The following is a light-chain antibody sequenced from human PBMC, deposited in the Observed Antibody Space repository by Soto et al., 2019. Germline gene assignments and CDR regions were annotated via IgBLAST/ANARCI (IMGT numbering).Light chain of an antibody. CDR3: QQLNSYPLT. CDR1: QTISTW. V-gene: IGKV1-9*01. CDR2: GAS. J-gene: IGKJ4*01. Sequence: DIQVTQSPPTLSASVGDRVTITCRASQTISTWMAWYQQKPGKVPKVLIYGASTLQSGVPSRFSGSGSGTDFTLTISSLQPEDFATYYCQQLNSYPLTFGGGTKVDIK.